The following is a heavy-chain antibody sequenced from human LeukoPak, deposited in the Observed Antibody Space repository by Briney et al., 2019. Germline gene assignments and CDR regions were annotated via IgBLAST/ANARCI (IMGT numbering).Heavy chain of an antibody. CDR3: AGVRGVIISPAY. Sequence: GGSLRLSCAASGFTFSSYGMYWVRQAPGKGLEWVAFIRYDGSNKYYADSVKGRFTISRDNSKNTLYLQMNSLRAEDTAVYYCAGVRGVIISPAYWGQGTLVTVSS. V-gene: IGHV3-30*02. D-gene: IGHD3-10*01. CDR2: IRYDGSNK. CDR1: GFTFSSYG. J-gene: IGHJ4*02.